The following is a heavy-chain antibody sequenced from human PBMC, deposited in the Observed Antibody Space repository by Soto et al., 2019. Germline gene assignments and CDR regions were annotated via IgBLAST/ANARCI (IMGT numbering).Heavy chain of an antibody. CDR1: GYIFTNYA. CDR3: ARDGVAAGNINFDY. CDR2: INGGNGNT. V-gene: IGHV1-3*01. D-gene: IGHD6-25*01. Sequence: QVPLVQSGAEVKKPGASVKVSCKASGYIFTNYAMHWVRQAPGQRLEWMGWINGGNGNTKYSQKLQDRVTITRDTSASTAYRELSSLRSEDTAVYYCARDGVAAGNINFDYWGQGTLVTVSS. J-gene: IGHJ4*02.